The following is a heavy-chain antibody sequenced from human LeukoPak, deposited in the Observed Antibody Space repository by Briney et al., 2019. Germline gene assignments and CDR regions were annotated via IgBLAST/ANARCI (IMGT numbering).Heavy chain of an antibody. CDR3: AQDVRGGCSDANCHY. D-gene: IGHD2-15*01. CDR1: GFTFGRRA. Sequence: GSLRLSCAASGFTFGRRAMSWVRQAPGKGLEWVSDISGSGDRTDYADSVKGRFTISRDNSANMVYLQMNSLRVEDTAVYYCAQDVRGGCSDANCHYWGQGTLVTVSS. J-gene: IGHJ4*02. CDR2: ISGSGDRT. V-gene: IGHV3-23*01.